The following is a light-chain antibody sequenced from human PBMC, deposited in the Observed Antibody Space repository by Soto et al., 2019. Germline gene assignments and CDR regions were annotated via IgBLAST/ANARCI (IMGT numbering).Light chain of an antibody. CDR1: QNVGTH. Sequence: IVVTQSPVTLSLSPGERATLSCRASQNVGTHLAWLQQKPGQAPRLLIYAASTRAAGIPARFSGSGSGTDFTLTISSLQSEDFAVYYCQQYYDWPITFGQGTRLEIK. V-gene: IGKV3-15*01. CDR2: AAS. J-gene: IGKJ5*01. CDR3: QQYYDWPIT.